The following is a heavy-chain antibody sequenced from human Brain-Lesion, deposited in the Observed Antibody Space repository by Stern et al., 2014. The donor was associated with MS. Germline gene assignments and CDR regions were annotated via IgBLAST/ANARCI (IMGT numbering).Heavy chain of an antibody. D-gene: IGHD3-3*01. V-gene: IGHV4-31*03. CDR2: ISYSGNT. CDR1: GGAVSSGDRY. Sequence: VHLVESGPGLVKPSQTLSLTCTVSGGAVSSGDRYWGWIRQHPEKGLEWIGYISYSGNTYYNPSLESRVTISMDRSKNQFSLKLRSVTAADTAVYYCARVTEFLRFFYPDYWGQGIRVTVSS. J-gene: IGHJ4*02. CDR3: ARVTEFLRFFYPDY.